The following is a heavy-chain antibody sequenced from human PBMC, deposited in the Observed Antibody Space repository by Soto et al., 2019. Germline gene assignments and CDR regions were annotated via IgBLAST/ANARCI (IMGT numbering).Heavy chain of an antibody. D-gene: IGHD2-15*01. J-gene: IGHJ4*02. CDR2: IYYSGST. Sequence: SETLSLTCTVSGGSISSYYWSWIRQPPGKGLEWIGYIYYSGSTNYNPSLKSRVTISVDTSKNQFFLKLSSVTAADTAVYYCARDSGVVVTATQYYFDYWGQGTLVTVSS. V-gene: IGHV4-59*12. CDR1: GGSISSYY. CDR3: ARDSGVVVTATQYYFDY.